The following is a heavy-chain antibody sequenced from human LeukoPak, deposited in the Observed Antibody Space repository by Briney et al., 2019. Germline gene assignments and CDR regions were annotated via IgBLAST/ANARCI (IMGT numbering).Heavy chain of an antibody. J-gene: IGHJ4*02. Sequence: ASVKVSCKASGYTFTSYGISWVRQVPGQGLEWMGWISAYNGNTNYAQKLQGRVTMTTDTSTSTAYMELRSLRSDDTAVYYCASLSYGDAEPTPLDYWGQGTLVTAPS. V-gene: IGHV1-18*01. CDR2: ISAYNGNT. D-gene: IGHD4-17*01. CDR3: ASLSYGDAEPTPLDY. CDR1: GYTFTSYG.